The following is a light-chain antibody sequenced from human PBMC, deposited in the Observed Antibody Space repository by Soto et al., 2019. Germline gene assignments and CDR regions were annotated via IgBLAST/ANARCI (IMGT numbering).Light chain of an antibody. CDR3: QQYGTSPLIT. CDR1: QSVSSY. V-gene: IGKV3-15*01. J-gene: IGKJ5*01. CDR2: GAS. Sequence: EMMMTQSPATLSVSTGERATLSCRASQSVSSYLAWYQQKPGQAPRLLTYGASTRATDIPARFSGSGSGTEFTLTISRLEPEDFAVYYCQQYGTSPLITFGQGTPLEI.